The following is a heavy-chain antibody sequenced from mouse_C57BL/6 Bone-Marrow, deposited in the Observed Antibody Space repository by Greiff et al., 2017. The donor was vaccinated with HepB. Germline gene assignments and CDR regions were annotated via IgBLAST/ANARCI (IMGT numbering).Heavy chain of an antibody. CDR3: ARQGLLRRYFDV. Sequence: EVQGVESGGGLVKPGGSLKLSCAASGFTFSSYTMSWVRQTPEKRLEWVATISGGGGNTYYPDSVKGRFTISRDNAKNTLYLQMSSLRSEDTALYYCARQGLLRRYFDVWGTGTTVTVSS. J-gene: IGHJ1*03. V-gene: IGHV5-9*01. CDR1: GFTFSSYT. D-gene: IGHD1-1*01. CDR2: ISGGGGNT.